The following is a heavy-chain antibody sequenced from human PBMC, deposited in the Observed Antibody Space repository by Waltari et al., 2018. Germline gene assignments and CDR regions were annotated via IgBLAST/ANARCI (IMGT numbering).Heavy chain of an antibody. V-gene: IGHV1-2*02. CDR1: GYTFSEYY. Sequence: QVQLVQSGAEVKKPGASVKVSCTAAGYTFSEYYIHWVRQAPGQGLEWMGWILPNTGGTNYAQNFQGRVTMTTDTSINTAYLELSSLRYDDTAVFYCVRDFWSAGSRWGQGTLVTIS. CDR3: VRDFWSAGSR. CDR2: ILPNTGGT. D-gene: IGHD3-3*01. J-gene: IGHJ4*02.